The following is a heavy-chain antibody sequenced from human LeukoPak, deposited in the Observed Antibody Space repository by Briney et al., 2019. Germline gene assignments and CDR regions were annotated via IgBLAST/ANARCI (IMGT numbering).Heavy chain of an antibody. CDR1: GFTFSSYA. CDR2: ISGSGGTT. V-gene: IGHV3-23*01. J-gene: IGHJ4*02. D-gene: IGHD1-14*01. Sequence: PGGSLGLSCATSGFTFSSYAMSWVRQAPGKGLEWVSSISGSGGTTYYADSVKGRFTISRDNSNNTMYMQMNNLRAEDTAVYYCAKQPRPRAPAEYFSDYWGQGTLVTVSS. CDR3: AKQPRPRAPAEYFSDY.